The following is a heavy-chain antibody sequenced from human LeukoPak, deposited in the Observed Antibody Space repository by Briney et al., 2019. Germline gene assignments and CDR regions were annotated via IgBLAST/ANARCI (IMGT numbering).Heavy chain of an antibody. CDR2: INPNSGGT. J-gene: IGHJ5*02. D-gene: IGHD2-2*01. CDR3: ARDNEEGSTSYDPAPYNWFDP. V-gene: IGHV1-2*02. CDR1: GYTFTGYY. Sequence: VASVKVSCKASGYTFTGYYMHWVRQAPGQGLEWMGWINPNSGGTNYAQKFQGRVTMTRDTSISTAYMQLSSLRFDDTAIYYCARDNEEGSTSYDPAPYNWFDPWGQGTLVTVSS.